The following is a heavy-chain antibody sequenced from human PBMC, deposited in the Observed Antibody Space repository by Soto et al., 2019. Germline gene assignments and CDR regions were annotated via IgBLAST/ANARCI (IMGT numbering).Heavy chain of an antibody. CDR1: GFTFSSYS. J-gene: IGHJ5*02. CDR3: ARGSTWGTAWFDP. V-gene: IGHV3-48*02. CDR2: ISSSSTI. D-gene: IGHD3-16*01. Sequence: EVQLVESGGGLVQPGVSLRLSCAASGFTFSSYSMNWVRQAPGKGLEWVSYISSSSTIYYGDSVKGRFTISRDNAKSSLYLQMNSLRDEDTAVYYCARGSTWGTAWFDPWGQGTLVTVSS.